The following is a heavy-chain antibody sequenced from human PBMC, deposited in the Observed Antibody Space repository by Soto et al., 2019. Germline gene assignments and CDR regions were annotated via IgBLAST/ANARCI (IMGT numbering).Heavy chain of an antibody. CDR2: IYYSGST. D-gene: IGHD3-9*01. V-gene: IGHV4-31*03. CDR3: ARGGYYDILKPPHWFDP. CDR1: GGSISSGGYY. J-gene: IGHJ5*02. Sequence: PSETLSLTCTVSGGSISSGGYYWSWIRQHPGKGLEWIGYIYYSGSTYYNPSLKSRVTISVDTSKNQFSLKLSSVTAADTAVYYCARGGYYDILKPPHWFDPWGQGTLVTVSS.